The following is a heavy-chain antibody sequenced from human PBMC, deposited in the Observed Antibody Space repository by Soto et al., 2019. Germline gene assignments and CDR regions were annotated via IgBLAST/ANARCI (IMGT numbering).Heavy chain of an antibody. CDR3: ATQYGTPGESDY. CDR1: GYTFTSYG. J-gene: IGHJ4*02. Sequence: QVQLVQSGAEVKKPGASVKVSCKASGYTFTSYGISWVRQAPGQGLEWMGWISAYNGNTNYAQKLQGRVTLTTDTSTSTVYMELRSLRSDDTAVYYCATQYGTPGESDYWGQGTLVTVSS. D-gene: IGHD1-26*01. CDR2: ISAYNGNT. V-gene: IGHV1-18*01.